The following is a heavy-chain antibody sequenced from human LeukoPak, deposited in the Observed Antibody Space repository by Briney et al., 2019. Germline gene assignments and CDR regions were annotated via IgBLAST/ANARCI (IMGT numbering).Heavy chain of an antibody. D-gene: IGHD3-10*01. V-gene: IGHV3-23*01. CDR1: GFTFSHAW. CDR2: VSGTSVTS. Sequence: GGSLRLSCAASGFTFSHAWMTWVRQAPGKRLEWVSVVSGTSVTSYSADSVKGRFTISRDNSKNILYLEMNSLRAEDTAVYYCAKAMYSYTSGTFYPDYWGQGTLVTVSS. J-gene: IGHJ4*02. CDR3: AKAMYSYTSGTFYPDY.